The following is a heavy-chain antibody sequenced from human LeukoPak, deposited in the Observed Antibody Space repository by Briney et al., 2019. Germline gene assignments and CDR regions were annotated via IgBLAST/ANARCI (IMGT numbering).Heavy chain of an antibody. Sequence: GGSLRLSCAASGFTFSSYPMHWVRQAPGKGLEWVAFIRYDGSNKYYADSVKGRFTISRDNSKNTLYLQTNSLRAEDTAVYYCVKEIQYQLLSRRAFDYWGQGTLVTVSS. D-gene: IGHD2-2*01. CDR3: VKEIQYQLLSRRAFDY. J-gene: IGHJ4*02. CDR2: IRYDGSNK. CDR1: GFTFSSYP. V-gene: IGHV3-30*02.